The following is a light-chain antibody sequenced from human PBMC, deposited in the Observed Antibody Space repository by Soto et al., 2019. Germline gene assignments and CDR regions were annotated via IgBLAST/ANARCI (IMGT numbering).Light chain of an antibody. CDR3: QQYNDYWT. V-gene: IGKV1-5*03. J-gene: IGKJ1*01. CDR2: QAS. CDR1: QSLNIW. Sequence: DTQMTQSPSTLSASVGDRVTITCRASQSLNIWLAWYQQKPGRAPKLLIYQASTLASGVPSRFTGSGSGSEFTLTISSLQPDDFATYYRQQYNDYWTFGQGTKVEIK.